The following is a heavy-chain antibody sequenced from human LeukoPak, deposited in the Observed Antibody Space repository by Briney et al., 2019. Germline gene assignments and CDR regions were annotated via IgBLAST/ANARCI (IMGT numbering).Heavy chain of an antibody. D-gene: IGHD6-13*01. J-gene: IGHJ3*02. CDR1: GGSISSSSYY. CDR3: ASQDDIAAAGYVVGAFDI. Sequence: SETLSLTCTVSGGSISSSSYYWGWIRQPPGKGLEWIGSIYYSGSTYYNPSLKSRVTISVDTSKNQFSLKLSSVTAADTAVYYCASQDDIAAAGYVVGAFDIWGQGTMVTVSS. CDR2: IYYSGST. V-gene: IGHV4-39*07.